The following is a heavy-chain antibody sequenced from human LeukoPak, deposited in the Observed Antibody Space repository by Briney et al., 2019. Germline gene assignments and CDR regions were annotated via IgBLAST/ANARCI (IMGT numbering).Heavy chain of an antibody. Sequence: SGTLSLTCAVSGGSISSSNWWSWIRQPLGKGLEWIGYIYYRGSTNYNPSLKSRLTISVDTSKNQFSLKLSSVTAADTAVYYCARGVSSWYLYFDYWGQGTLVTVSS. CDR2: IYYRGST. D-gene: IGHD6-13*01. CDR3: ARGVSSWYLYFDY. CDR1: GGSISSSNW. J-gene: IGHJ4*02. V-gene: IGHV4-61*01.